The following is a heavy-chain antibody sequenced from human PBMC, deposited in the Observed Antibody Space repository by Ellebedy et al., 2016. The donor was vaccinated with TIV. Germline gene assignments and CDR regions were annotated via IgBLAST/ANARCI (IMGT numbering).Heavy chain of an antibody. CDR1: GFTVSSNY. CDR3: ARDRAVAGTHYYYGMDV. V-gene: IGHV3-53*01. J-gene: IGHJ6*02. Sequence: GESLKISCAASGFTVSSNYMSWVRQAPGKGLEWVSVIYSGGSTYYADSVKGRFTISRDNSKNTLYLQMNSLRAEDTAVYYCARDRAVAGTHYYYGMDVWGQGTTVTVSS. D-gene: IGHD6-19*01. CDR2: IYSGGST.